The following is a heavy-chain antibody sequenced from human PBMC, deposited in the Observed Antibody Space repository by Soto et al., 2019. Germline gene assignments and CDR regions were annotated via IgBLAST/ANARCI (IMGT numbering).Heavy chain of an antibody. D-gene: IGHD3-22*01. CDR1: GFTFSSYS. CDR3: ARVGARDDSSGYFLFDY. Sequence: PGGSLRLSCAASGFTFSSYSMNWVRQAPGKGLEWVSYISSSSSTIYYADSVKGRFTISRDNAKNSLYLQMNSLRDEDTAVYYCARVGARDDSSGYFLFDYWGQGTLVTGSS. CDR2: ISSSSSTI. J-gene: IGHJ4*02. V-gene: IGHV3-48*02.